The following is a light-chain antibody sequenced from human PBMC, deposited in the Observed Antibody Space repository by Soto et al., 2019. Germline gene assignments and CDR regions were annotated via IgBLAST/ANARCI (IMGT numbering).Light chain of an antibody. V-gene: IGLV2-8*01. CDR1: SNDVGGYNY. Sequence: QSALTQPPSASGSPGQSVTISCTGNSNDVGGYNYVSWYQQHPGKAPKLMIYEVSKRPSGVPDRFSGSKSGNTASLTVSGLQAEDEADYYCSSYAGSLYVFGTGTKVTVL. CDR2: EVS. CDR3: SSYAGSLYV. J-gene: IGLJ1*01.